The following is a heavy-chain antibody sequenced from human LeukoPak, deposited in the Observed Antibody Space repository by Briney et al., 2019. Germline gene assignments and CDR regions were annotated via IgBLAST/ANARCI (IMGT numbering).Heavy chain of an antibody. CDR3: VRAYDY. CDR2: IYYSGST. V-gene: IGHV4-59*12. J-gene: IGHJ4*02. Sequence: SETLSLTCTVSGGSISVYYWSWIRQPPGKGLEWIGYIYYSGSTIYNPSLKSRVTISVDTSKNQFSLNLISVTAADTAVYYCVRAYDYWGQGTLVTVSS. CDR1: GGSISVYY.